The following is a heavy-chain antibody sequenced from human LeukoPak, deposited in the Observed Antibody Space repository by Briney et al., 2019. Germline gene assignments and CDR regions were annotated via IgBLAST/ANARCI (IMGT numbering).Heavy chain of an antibody. CDR2: IFHRGNT. J-gene: IGHJ3*02. D-gene: IGHD1-26*01. Sequence: SETLSLTCTVPGYSLTSGSYWAWTRRPPGKGLEWIGNIFHRGNTYYNPSLQRPVTISVDTSKNTSSLKLRSLTAPHTPLYHFAALRAIGSPFNIWGQGTLVTVSS. CDR1: GYSLTSGSY. V-gene: IGHV4-38-2*02. CDR3: AALRAIGSPFNI.